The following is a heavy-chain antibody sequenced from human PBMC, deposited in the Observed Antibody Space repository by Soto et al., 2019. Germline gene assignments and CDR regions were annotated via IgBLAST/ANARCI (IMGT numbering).Heavy chain of an antibody. V-gene: IGHV1-46*01. Sequence: QVQLVQSGAEVKKPGASVKVSCQASGYTFASHYIHWVRQAPGQGLEWMGVINPNGGNTRYAQRFQDRLTLTTDTPTNTVYLDLSSRSSDDTAVYYCGRDTSGLDYWGQGTLVTVSS. CDR3: GRDTSGLDY. J-gene: IGHJ4*02. CDR1: GYTFASHY. CDR2: INPNGGNT.